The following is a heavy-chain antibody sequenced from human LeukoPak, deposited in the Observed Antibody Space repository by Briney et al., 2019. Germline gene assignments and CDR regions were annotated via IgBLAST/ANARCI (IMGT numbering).Heavy chain of an antibody. D-gene: IGHD1-26*01. CDR3: ARDLVGAVMDV. Sequence: GASVTVSFKASVYTFTCYYMHWVRQAPGQGLEWMGWINPNSGGTNYAQKFQGRVTMTRDTSISTAYMELSRLRSDDTAVYYCARDLVGAVMDVWGQGTTVTVSS. V-gene: IGHV1-2*02. CDR2: INPNSGGT. J-gene: IGHJ6*02. CDR1: VYTFTCYY.